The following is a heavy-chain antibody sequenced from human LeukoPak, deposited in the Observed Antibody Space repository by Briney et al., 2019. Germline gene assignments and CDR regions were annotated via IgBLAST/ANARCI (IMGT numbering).Heavy chain of an antibody. V-gene: IGHV4-34*01. CDR1: GGSFSGYY. J-gene: IGHJ4*02. D-gene: IGHD4-17*01. CDR2: INDSGST. Sequence: PSETLSLTCAVYGGSFSGYYWNWIRQPPGKGLEWIGEINDSGSTNYNPFLKSRVSISVDTSKKQLSLKVNSVTAADTAVYYCARGVYGDYFTKTGYFDYWGQGTQVIVSS. CDR3: ARGVYGDYFTKTGYFDY.